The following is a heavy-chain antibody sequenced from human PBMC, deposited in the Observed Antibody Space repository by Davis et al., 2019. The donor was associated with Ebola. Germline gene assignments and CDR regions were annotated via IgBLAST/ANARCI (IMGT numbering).Heavy chain of an antibody. CDR2: IIPPFGTV. Sequence: AASVKVSCKASGDTFSIYAINWVRQAPGQGLEWMGGIIPPFGTVNYAQKFQDRVTITADESTSTAYIELSSLRSEDTAVYYCARPSTSGGHDYYYGMDVWGQGTTVTVSS. D-gene: IGHD2-15*01. CDR3: ARPSTSGGHDYYYGMDV. V-gene: IGHV1-69*13. J-gene: IGHJ6*02. CDR1: GDTFSIYA.